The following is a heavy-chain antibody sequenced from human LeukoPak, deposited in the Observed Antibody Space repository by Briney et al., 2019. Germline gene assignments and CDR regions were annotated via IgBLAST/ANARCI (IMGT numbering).Heavy chain of an antibody. CDR1: GASINNYY. D-gene: IGHD4-23*01. CDR2: IYSTGDT. CDR3: ARSVVTLYWYFDL. J-gene: IGHJ2*01. V-gene: IGHV4-59*01. Sequence: SETLSLTCTVSGASINNYYWSWVRQPPLKGLEWIGYIYSTGDTSYNPSLESRVSISMDTSKNHFSLEITSVTAADTAVYYCARSVVTLYWYFDLWGRGTLVTVSS.